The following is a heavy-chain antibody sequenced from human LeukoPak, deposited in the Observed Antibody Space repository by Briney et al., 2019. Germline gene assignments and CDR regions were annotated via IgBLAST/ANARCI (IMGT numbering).Heavy chain of an antibody. CDR3: AKVRDRLSSFYPAA. J-gene: IGHJ4*02. CDR2: VNPHSGGR. V-gene: IGHV1-2*02. CDR1: GYTFTDYF. Sequence: AAVKVSCKASGYTFTDYFIHWVRQTPGQGLEWMGWVNPHSGGRNLAQKFQGRVTMTRDTSITTAYLELSGLTSDDTAMYYCAKVRDRLSSFYPAAWGQGTLVTVSS. D-gene: IGHD6-13*01.